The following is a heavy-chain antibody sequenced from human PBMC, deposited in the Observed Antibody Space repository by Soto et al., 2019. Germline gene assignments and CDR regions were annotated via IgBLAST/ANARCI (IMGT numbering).Heavy chain of an antibody. CDR1: GFTFSSYW. CDR3: AREQGMLTGYYDYYGMDV. D-gene: IGHD3-9*01. V-gene: IGHV3-7*01. Sequence: GGSLRLSCAASGFTFSSYWMSWVRQAPGKGLEWVANIKQDGSEKYYVDSVKGRITISRDNAKNSLYLQMNSLRAEDTAVYACAREQGMLTGYYDYYGMDVWGQGTTVTVSS. CDR2: IKQDGSEK. J-gene: IGHJ6*02.